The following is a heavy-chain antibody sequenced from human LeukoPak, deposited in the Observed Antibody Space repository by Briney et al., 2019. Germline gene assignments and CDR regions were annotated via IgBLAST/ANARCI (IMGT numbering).Heavy chain of an antibody. CDR3: ARLAVAGLFDY. D-gene: IGHD6-19*01. V-gene: IGHV4-59*08. CDR1: GGSISSYY. Sequence: SETLSLTCTVSGGSISSYYWSWIRQPPGKGLEWIGYIYYSGSTNYNPSLKSRVTISVDTSKNQFSLKLSFVTAADTAVYYCARLAVAGLFDYWGQGTLVTVSS. J-gene: IGHJ4*02. CDR2: IYYSGST.